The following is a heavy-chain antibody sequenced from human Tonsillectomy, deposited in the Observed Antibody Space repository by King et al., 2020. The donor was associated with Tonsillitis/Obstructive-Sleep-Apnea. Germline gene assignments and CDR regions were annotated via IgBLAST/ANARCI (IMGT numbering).Heavy chain of an antibody. V-gene: IGHV3-23*04. D-gene: IGHD2-15*01. Sequence: VQLVESGGGLVQPGGSLRLSCAASGFTFSSYAMSWVRQAPGKGLEWVSFVSGTGGSTHYAASVKGRFTISRDNSKNTLFLQMNSLRAEDTAGYYCAKGPVCXGASCLSPRDXYYYMDVWGKGTTVTVSS. CDR3: AKGPVCXGASCLSPRDXYYYMDV. CDR1: GFTFSSYA. J-gene: IGHJ6*03. CDR2: VSGTGGST.